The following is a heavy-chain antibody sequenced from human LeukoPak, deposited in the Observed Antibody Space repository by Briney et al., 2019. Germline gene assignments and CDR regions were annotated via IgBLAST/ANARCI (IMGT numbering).Heavy chain of an antibody. D-gene: IGHD6-19*01. J-gene: IGHJ4*02. CDR3: ARGFSSGWVPFDY. V-gene: IGHV3-30*04. CDR1: GFTFSSYA. CDR2: ISYDGSNK. Sequence: GGSLRLSCAASGFTFSSYAMHWVRQAPGKGPEWVAVISYDGSNKYYADSVKGRFTISRDNSKNTLYLQMNSLRAEDTAVYYCARGFSSGWVPFDYWGQGTLVTVSS.